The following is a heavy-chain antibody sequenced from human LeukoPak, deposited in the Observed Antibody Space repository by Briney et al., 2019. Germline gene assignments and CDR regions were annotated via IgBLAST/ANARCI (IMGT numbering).Heavy chain of an antibody. Sequence: GGSLRLSCAASGFTFSSYAMSWVRQAPGKGLEWVSAISGSGGSTYYADSVKGRFTISRDNSKNTLYLQMNSLRAEDTAVYYCAKIPDSVGATTCDYWGQGTPVTVSS. J-gene: IGHJ4*02. D-gene: IGHD1-26*01. CDR3: AKIPDSVGATTCDY. CDR1: GFTFSSYA. CDR2: ISGSGGST. V-gene: IGHV3-23*01.